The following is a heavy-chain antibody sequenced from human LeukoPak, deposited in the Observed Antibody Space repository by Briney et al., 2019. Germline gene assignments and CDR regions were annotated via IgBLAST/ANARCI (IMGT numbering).Heavy chain of an antibody. V-gene: IGHV3-64*01. CDR3: ARVGNYGSGFDI. CDR2: IGYNGGDT. Sequence: GGSLRLSCAASGFTLSTYSMHWVRQAPGKGLEFVSAIGYNGGDTYYANSVKGRFTISRDISKNTLYLQMGSLRAEDMAVYFCARVGNYGSGFDIWGQGTMVTLSS. J-gene: IGHJ3*02. CDR1: GFTLSTYS. D-gene: IGHD1-7*01.